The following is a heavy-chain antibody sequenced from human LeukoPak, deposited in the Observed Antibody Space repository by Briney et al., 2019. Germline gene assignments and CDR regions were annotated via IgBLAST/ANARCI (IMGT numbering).Heavy chain of an antibody. CDR1: GYSISSGYY. D-gene: IGHD3-9*01. V-gene: IGHV4-38-2*02. CDR3: ARVADYDILTGYYPSWYFDY. CDR2: IYHSGST. Sequence: SETLSLTCTVSGYSISSGYYWGWIRQPPGKGLEWIGSIYHSGSTYYNPSLKSRVTISVDTSKNQFSLKLSSVTAADTAVYYCARVADYDILTGYYPSWYFDYWGQGTLVTVSS. J-gene: IGHJ4*02.